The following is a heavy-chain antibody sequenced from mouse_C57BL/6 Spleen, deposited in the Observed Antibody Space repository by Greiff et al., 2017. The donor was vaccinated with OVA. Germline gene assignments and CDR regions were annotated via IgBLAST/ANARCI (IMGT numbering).Heavy chain of an antibody. V-gene: IGHV1-26*01. Sequence: VHVKQSGPELVKPGASVKISCKASGYTFTDYYMNWVKQSHGKSLEWIGDINSNNGGTSYNQKLKGKATLTVDKSSSTAYMERRSLTSEDSAVYYSARTYYDRGHYAMDYWGQGTSVTVSS. J-gene: IGHJ4*01. CDR1: GYTFTDYY. CDR3: ARTYYDRGHYAMDY. CDR2: INSNNGGT. D-gene: IGHD2-4*01.